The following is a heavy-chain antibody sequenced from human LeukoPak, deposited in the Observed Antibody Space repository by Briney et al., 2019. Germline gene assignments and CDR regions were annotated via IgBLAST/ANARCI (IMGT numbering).Heavy chain of an antibody. J-gene: IGHJ3*02. D-gene: IGHD3-10*01. Sequence: SQTLTLTCTVSGVSISSGGYYWSWIRQHPGKGLEWIGYIYYSGSTYYNPSLKSRFTISVDTSKNQFSLKLSSVTAADTAVYYCARAPRGLNAFDIWGQGTMVTVSS. V-gene: IGHV4-31*03. CDR1: GVSISSGGYY. CDR2: IYYSGST. CDR3: ARAPRGLNAFDI.